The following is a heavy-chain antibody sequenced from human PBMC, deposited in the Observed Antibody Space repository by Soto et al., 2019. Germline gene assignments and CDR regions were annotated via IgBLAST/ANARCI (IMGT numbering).Heavy chain of an antibody. D-gene: IGHD3-9*01. J-gene: IGHJ5*02. CDR3: AKVYDILAANWFDP. Sequence: GGSLRLSCAASGFTFSSYGMHWVRQAPGKGLEWVAVISYDGSNKYYADSVKGRFTISRDNSKNTLYLQMNSLRAEDTAVYYCAKVYDILAANWFDPWGQGTLVTVSS. CDR1: GFTFSSYG. V-gene: IGHV3-30*18. CDR2: ISYDGSNK.